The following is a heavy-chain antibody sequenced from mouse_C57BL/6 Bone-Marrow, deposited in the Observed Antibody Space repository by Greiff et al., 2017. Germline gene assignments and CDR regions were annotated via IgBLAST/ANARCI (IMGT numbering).Heavy chain of an antibody. CDR3: ARDYYGYGLDY. V-gene: IGHV1-63*01. CDR1: GYTFTNYW. Sequence: VQLQESGAELVRPGTSVKMSCKASGYTFTNYWIGWAKQRPGHGLEWIGDIYPGGGYTNYNEKFKGKATLTADKSSSTAYMQFSSLTSEDSAIYYCARDYYGYGLDYWGQGTTLTVSS. D-gene: IGHD2-2*01. CDR2: IYPGGGYT. J-gene: IGHJ2*01.